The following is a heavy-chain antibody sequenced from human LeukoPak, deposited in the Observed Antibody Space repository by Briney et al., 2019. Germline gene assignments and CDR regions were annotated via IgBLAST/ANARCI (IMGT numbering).Heavy chain of an antibody. CDR3: ARSAYCGGDCCSRGYYFDY. CDR2: ISSSSSYI. V-gene: IGHV3-21*01. CDR1: GFTFSSYS. J-gene: IGHJ4*02. D-gene: IGHD2-21*02. Sequence: GGSLRLSCAASGFTFSSYSMNWVRQAPGKGLEWVSSISSSSSYIYYADSVKGRFTISRDNAKNSLYLQMNSLRAEDTAVYYCARSAYCGGDCCSRGYYFDYWGQGTLVTVSS.